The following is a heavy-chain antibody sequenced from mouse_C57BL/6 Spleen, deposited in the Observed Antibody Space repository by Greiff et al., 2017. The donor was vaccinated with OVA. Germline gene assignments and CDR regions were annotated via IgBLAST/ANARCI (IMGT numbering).Heavy chain of an antibody. V-gene: IGHV1-50*01. D-gene: IGHD2-5*01. CDR2: IDPSDSDT. Sequence: QVQLQQPGAELVKPGASVKLSCKASGYTFTSYWMQWVKQRPGQGLEWIGEIDPSDSDTNYNQKFKGKATLTVDTSSSTAYMQLSSLTSDDSAIYCCARGGAAYYSSFYWCFDVWGTGTTVTVSS. CDR3: ARGGAAYYSSFYWCFDV. CDR1: GYTFTSYW. J-gene: IGHJ1*03.